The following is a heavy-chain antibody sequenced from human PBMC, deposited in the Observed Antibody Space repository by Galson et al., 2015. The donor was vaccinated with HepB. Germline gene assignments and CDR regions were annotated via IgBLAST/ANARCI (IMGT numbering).Heavy chain of an antibody. CDR1: GGTFSSYA. V-gene: IGHV1-69*13. D-gene: IGHD2-2*01. J-gene: IGHJ5*02. CDR3: ARDLNVVVPAAIGVGWFDP. CDR2: IIPIFGTA. Sequence: SVKVSCKASGGTFSSYAISWVRQAPGQGLEWMGGIIPIFGTANYAQKFQGRVTITADESTSTAYMELSSLRSEDTAVYYCARDLNVVVPAAIGVGWFDPWGQGTLVTVSS.